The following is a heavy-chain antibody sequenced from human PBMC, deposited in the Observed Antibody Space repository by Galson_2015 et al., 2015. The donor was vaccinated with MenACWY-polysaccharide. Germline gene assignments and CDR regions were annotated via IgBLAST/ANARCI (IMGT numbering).Heavy chain of an antibody. V-gene: IGHV2-5*02. J-gene: IGHJ5*02. CDR2: IYWDDDK. CDR1: GFSLSTSGVG. CDR3: AHTRTATYYYDSIGYYSPRRFDP. D-gene: IGHD3-22*01. Sequence: PALVKPTQTLTLTCTFSGFSLSTSGVGVGWIRQPPGKALEWLALIYWDDDKRYSPSLKSRLTITKDTSKNQVVLTMTNMDPVDTATYYCAHTRTATYYYDSIGYYSPRRFDPWGQGTLVTVSS.